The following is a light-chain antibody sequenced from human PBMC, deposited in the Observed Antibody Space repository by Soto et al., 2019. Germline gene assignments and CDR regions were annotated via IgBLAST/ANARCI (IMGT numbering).Light chain of an antibody. CDR2: GES. J-gene: IGKJ1*01. Sequence: EIVLTQSPGTLSLSPGERATLSCRASQSVSSRFLAWYQQKPGQAPRLLIYGESSRATGIPDRSSGSGSGTDFTLTIIRLQPKDFPVSDCQQYHNSPRTFGQATKVEVK. CDR1: QSVSSRF. CDR3: QQYHNSPRT. V-gene: IGKV3-20*01.